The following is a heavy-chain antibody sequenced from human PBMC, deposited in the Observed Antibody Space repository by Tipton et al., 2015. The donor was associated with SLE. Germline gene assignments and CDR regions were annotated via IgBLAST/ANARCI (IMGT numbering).Heavy chain of an antibody. J-gene: IGHJ3*02. CDR3: ARDGYYDFWSGKGAFGI. CDR2: INHSGST. CDR1: GGSFSGYY. V-gene: IGHV4-34*01. D-gene: IGHD3-3*01. Sequence: TLSLTCAVYGGSFSGYYWSWIRQPPGKGLEWIGEINHSGSTNYNPSLKSRVTISVDTSKNQFSLKLSSVTAADTAVYYCARDGYYDFWSGKGAFGIWGQGTMVTVSS.